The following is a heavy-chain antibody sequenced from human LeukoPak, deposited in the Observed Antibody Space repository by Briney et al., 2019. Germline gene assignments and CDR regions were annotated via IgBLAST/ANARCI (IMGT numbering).Heavy chain of an antibody. Sequence: GGSLRLSCAASGFTFSDYYMTWIRQAPGKGLEWVSYISTSSAYTYYADSVKGRFTISSDNSKNTLYLLMNSLRAEDTAVYYCARTYSSGVSWFDPWGQGTLVTVSS. D-gene: IGHD6-19*01. J-gene: IGHJ5*02. CDR1: GFTFSDYY. CDR3: ARTYSSGVSWFDP. V-gene: IGHV3-11*03. CDR2: ISTSSAYT.